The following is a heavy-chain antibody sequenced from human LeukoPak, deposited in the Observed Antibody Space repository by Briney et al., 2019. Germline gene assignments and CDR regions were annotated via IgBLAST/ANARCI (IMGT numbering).Heavy chain of an antibody. D-gene: IGHD6-13*01. CDR1: GGSFSGYY. CDR3: ASLKKYSSSWYRDAFDI. Sequence: SETLSLTCAVYGGSFSGYYWSWIRQPPGKGLEWIGEINHSGSTNYNPSLKSRVTISVDTSKNQFSLKLSSVTAADTAVYYCASLKKYSSSWYRDAFDIWGQGTMVTVSS. V-gene: IGHV4-34*01. J-gene: IGHJ3*02. CDR2: INHSGST.